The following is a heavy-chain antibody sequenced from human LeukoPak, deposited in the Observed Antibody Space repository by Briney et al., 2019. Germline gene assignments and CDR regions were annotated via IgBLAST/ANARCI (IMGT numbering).Heavy chain of an antibody. Sequence: GGSLRLSCAASGFAFNTYSMNWVRQAPGKGLEWVSYISSRSSTIYYADSVKGRFTISRDNAKNSLFLQMNSLRAEDTAVYYCARVREYSSSSDAFDIWGQGTMVTVPS. J-gene: IGHJ3*02. D-gene: IGHD6-6*01. CDR1: GFAFNTYS. V-gene: IGHV3-48*01. CDR2: ISSRSSTI. CDR3: ARVREYSSSSDAFDI.